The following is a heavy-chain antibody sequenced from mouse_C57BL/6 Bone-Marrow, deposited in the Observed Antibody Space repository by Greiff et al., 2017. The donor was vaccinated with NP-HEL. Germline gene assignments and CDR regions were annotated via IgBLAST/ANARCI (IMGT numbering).Heavy chain of an antibody. D-gene: IGHD1-1*01. V-gene: IGHV5-6*01. Sequence: EVHLVESGGDLVKPGGSLKLSCAASGFTFSSYGMSWVRQTPDKRLEWVATISSGGSYTYYPDSVKGRFTISRDNAKNTLYLQMSSLKSEDTAMYYCARRTTVVYFDYWGQGTTLTVSS. CDR1: GFTFSSYG. J-gene: IGHJ2*01. CDR3: ARRTTVVYFDY. CDR2: ISSGGSYT.